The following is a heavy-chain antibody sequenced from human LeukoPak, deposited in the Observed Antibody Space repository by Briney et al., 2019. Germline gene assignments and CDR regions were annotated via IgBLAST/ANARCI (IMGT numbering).Heavy chain of an antibody. J-gene: IGHJ4*02. CDR1: GGTFTGYY. CDR2: INPNSGGT. V-gene: IGHV1-2*04. Sequence: GASVKVSCKASGGTFTGYYMHWVRQAPGQGLEWMGWINPNSGGTNYAQKFQGWVTMTRDTSISTAYMELSRLRSDDTAVYYCARDGGIAVADPSALNLDYWGQGTLVTVSS. D-gene: IGHD6-19*01. CDR3: ARDGGIAVADPSALNLDY.